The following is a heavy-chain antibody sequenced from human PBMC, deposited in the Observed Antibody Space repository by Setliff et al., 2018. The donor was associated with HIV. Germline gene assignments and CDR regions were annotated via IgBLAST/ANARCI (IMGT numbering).Heavy chain of an antibody. CDR2: ISPDNGAA. Sequence: ASVKVSCKAIGYMILGYKMSWVRQAPGQGLEWIGRISPDNGAAEYAPKFQGRVRMTLDTSISTAYLEIPRLTSDDAAVYYCARPRVFDSFDVWGQGTPVTVSS. V-gene: IGHV1-2*06. CDR3: ARPRVFDSFDV. CDR1: GYMILGYK. J-gene: IGHJ3*01.